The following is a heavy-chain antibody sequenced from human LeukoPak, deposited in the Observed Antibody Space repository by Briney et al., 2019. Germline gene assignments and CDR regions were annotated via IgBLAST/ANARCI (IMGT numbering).Heavy chain of an antibody. Sequence: ASVKVSCKASGYTFTSYDINWVRQATGQRLEWMGWMNPNSGNTGYAQKFQGRVTITRNTSMSTAYMELSSLRSEDTAVYYCARADPGYSSSWYYYYYYMDVWGKGTTVIVSS. J-gene: IGHJ6*03. CDR1: GYTFTSYD. CDR3: ARADPGYSSSWYYYYYYMDV. D-gene: IGHD6-13*01. V-gene: IGHV1-8*03. CDR2: MNPNSGNT.